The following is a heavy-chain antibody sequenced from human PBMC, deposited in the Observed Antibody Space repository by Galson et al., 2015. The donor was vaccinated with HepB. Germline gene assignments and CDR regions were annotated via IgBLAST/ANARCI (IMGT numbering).Heavy chain of an antibody. Sequence: SLRLSCAASGFTLGDYAMSWVRQAPGKGLEWVGFIRSKAYGGTTEYAASVKGRFTISRDDSKSIAYLQMNSLKTEDTAVYYCTRGGSDDSSGYYPYYFDYWGQGTLVTVSS. CDR3: TRGGSDDSSGYYPYYFDY. CDR2: IRSKAYGGTT. D-gene: IGHD3-22*01. CDR1: GFTLGDYA. V-gene: IGHV3-49*04. J-gene: IGHJ4*02.